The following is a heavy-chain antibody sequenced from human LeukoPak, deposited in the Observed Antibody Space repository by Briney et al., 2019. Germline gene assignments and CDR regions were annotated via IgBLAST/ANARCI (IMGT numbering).Heavy chain of an antibody. J-gene: IGHJ4*02. Sequence: GGSLRLSRAASGFNFRSYDMNWVRQAPGKGLEWVSYISNTDETRTYADSVKGRFTISRDNAKNSLHLEMNSLRAEDTAVYYCAREIVSAVAGNFDYWGQGTLVTVSS. CDR1: GFNFRSYD. D-gene: IGHD6-19*01. CDR2: ISNTDETR. CDR3: AREIVSAVAGNFDY. V-gene: IGHV3-48*03.